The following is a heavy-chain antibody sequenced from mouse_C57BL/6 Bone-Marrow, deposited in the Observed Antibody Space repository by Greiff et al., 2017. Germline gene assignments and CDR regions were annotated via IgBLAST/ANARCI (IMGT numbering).Heavy chain of an antibody. CDR1: GYSFTGYY. V-gene: IGHV1-42*01. Sequence: LVEPGASVKISCKASGYSFTGYYMNWVKQSPEKSLEWIGEINPSTGGTTYNQKFKAKATLTVDKSSSTAYMQLKSLTSEDSAVYYCARWRGYWGQGTTLTVSS. CDR2: INPSTGGT. J-gene: IGHJ2*01. CDR3: ARWRGY.